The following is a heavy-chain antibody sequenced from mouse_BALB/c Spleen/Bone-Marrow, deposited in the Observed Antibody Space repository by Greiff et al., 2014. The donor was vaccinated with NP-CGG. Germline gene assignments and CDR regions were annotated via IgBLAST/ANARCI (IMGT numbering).Heavy chain of an antibody. CDR1: GFTFSDFY. CDR3: ARDVGYGNYFVY. CDR2: SRNKAKYYTT. V-gene: IGHV7-1*02. Sequence: EVKVEEFGGGLVQPGDSLRLSCATSGFTFSDFYMEWVRQPPGKRLEWIAASRNKAKYYTTEYSASVKGRFIVSRDTSQSVLYLQMNALRAEDTAIYYCARDVGYGNYFVYWGQGTLVTVSA. J-gene: IGHJ3*01. D-gene: IGHD2-10*02.